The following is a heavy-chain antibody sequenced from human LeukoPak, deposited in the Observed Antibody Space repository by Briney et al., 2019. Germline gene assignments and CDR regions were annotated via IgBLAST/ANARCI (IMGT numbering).Heavy chain of an antibody. D-gene: IGHD3-3*01. CDR3: AKDLLRFLEWPEGMDV. Sequence: GGSLRLSCAASGFTFSSYGMHWVRQAPGKGLEWVAVISYDGSNKYYADSVKGRFTISRDNSKNTLYLQMNSLRAEDTAVYYCAKDLLRFLEWPEGMDVWGQGTTVTVS. CDR2: ISYDGSNK. J-gene: IGHJ6*02. V-gene: IGHV3-30*18. CDR1: GFTFSSYG.